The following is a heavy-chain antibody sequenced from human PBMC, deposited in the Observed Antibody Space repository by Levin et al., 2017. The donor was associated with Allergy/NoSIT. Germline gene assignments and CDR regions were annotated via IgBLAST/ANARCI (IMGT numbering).Heavy chain of an antibody. Sequence: GGSLRLSCAASGFTFSSYSMNWVRQAPGKGLEWVSSISSSSSYIYYADSVKGRFTISRDNAKNSLYLQMNSLRAEDTAVYYCARDKRALYYYYYGMDVWGQGTTVTVSS. CDR1: GFTFSSYS. D-gene: IGHD3-3*02. V-gene: IGHV3-21*01. CDR3: ARDKRALYYYYYGMDV. CDR2: ISSSSSYI. J-gene: IGHJ6*02.